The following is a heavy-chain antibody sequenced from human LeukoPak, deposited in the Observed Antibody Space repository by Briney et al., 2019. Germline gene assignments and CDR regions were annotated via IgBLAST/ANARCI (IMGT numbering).Heavy chain of an antibody. Sequence: ASVKVSCKASGYTFTSYDINWVRQATGQGLEWMGWMNPNSGNTGYAQKFQGRVTMTRNTSISTAYMELSSLRSEDTAVYYCATYSSSWYYAFDIWGQGTMVTVSS. D-gene: IGHD6-13*01. CDR1: GYTFTSYD. J-gene: IGHJ3*02. V-gene: IGHV1-8*01. CDR3: ATYSSSWYYAFDI. CDR2: MNPNSGNT.